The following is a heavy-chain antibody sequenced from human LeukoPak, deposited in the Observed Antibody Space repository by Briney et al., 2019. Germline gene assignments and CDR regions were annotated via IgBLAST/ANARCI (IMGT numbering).Heavy chain of an antibody. CDR1: GGSFSGYY. CDR3: ARYSSSSGGMDG. V-gene: IGHV4-34*01. CDR2: INHSGST. D-gene: IGHD6-6*01. Sequence: SETLSLTCAVYGGSFSGYYWSWIRQPPGKGLEWIGEINHSGSTNYNPSLKSRVTISVDTSKNQFSLKLSSVTAADTAVYYCARYSSSSGGMDGWGQGTTVTVSS. J-gene: IGHJ6*02.